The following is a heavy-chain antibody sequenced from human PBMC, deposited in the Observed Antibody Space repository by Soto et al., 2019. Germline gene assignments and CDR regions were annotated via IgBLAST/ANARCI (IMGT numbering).Heavy chain of an antibody. CDR3: SKDMGKGADGDYNWYFDL. D-gene: IGHD4-17*01. CDR2: ISCNSGSI. Sequence: EVQLVESGGGLVQPGRSLRLSCAASGFTFDDYAMHWVRQAPGKGLEWVSGISCNSGSIGYADSVKGRFTISRDNAKNSQYLQMNSMRAEDTDVYYCSKDMGKGADGDYNWYFDLWGRGTLVTVSS. J-gene: IGHJ2*01. CDR1: GFTFDDYA. V-gene: IGHV3-9*01.